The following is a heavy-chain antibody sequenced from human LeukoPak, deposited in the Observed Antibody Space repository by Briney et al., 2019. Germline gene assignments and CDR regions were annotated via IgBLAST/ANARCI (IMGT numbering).Heavy chain of an antibody. CDR2: INHSGST. CDR1: GGSFSGYY. D-gene: IGHD2-15*01. Sequence: SGTLSLTCAVYGGSFSGYYWSWIRQPPGKGLEWIGEINHSGSTNYNPSLKSRVTISVDTSKNQFSLKLSSVTAADTAVYYCAREVHCSGGSCYSSTWFDPWGQGTLVTVSS. J-gene: IGHJ5*02. V-gene: IGHV4-34*01. CDR3: AREVHCSGGSCYSSTWFDP.